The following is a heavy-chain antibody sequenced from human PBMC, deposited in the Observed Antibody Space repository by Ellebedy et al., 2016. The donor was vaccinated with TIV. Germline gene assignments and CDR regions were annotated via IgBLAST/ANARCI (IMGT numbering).Heavy chain of an antibody. J-gene: IGHJ6*02. D-gene: IGHD6-13*01. Sequence: ASVKVSXXASGYTFTSYYMHWVRQAPGQGLEWMGIINPSGGSTSYAQKFQGRVTMTRDTSTSTVYMELSSLRSEDTAVYYCARGRSSSWYYPYYYYGMDVWGQGTTVTVSS. CDR2: INPSGGST. CDR3: ARGRSSSWYYPYYYYGMDV. CDR1: GYTFTSYY. V-gene: IGHV1-46*01.